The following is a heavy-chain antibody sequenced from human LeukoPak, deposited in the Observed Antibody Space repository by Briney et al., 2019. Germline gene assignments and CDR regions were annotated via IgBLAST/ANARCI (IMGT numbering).Heavy chain of an antibody. CDR1: GFTLSEHA. Sequence: GGSLRLSCAVSGFTLSEHAMSWVRQAPGEGLEWVSGIIDVGDTYYADSVKGRFTISRDSSKNTLYLQMNSLRAEDTATYYCAKDYCRGGNCPLPFFDSWGQGTLVTVSS. CDR2: IIDVGDT. J-gene: IGHJ4*02. V-gene: IGHV3-23*01. CDR3: AKDYCRGGNCPLPFFDS. D-gene: IGHD2-15*01.